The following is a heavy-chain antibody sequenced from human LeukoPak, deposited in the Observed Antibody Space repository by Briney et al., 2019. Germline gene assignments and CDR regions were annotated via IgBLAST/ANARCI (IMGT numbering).Heavy chain of an antibody. CDR3: AKAHYDIWSGYYRYFDY. D-gene: IGHD3-3*01. CDR2: ISGSGGST. J-gene: IGHJ4*02. V-gene: IGHV3-23*01. Sequence: GGSLRLSCAASGFTFISYAMSWVRQAPGKGLAWVSAISGSGGSTYYADSVKGRFTISRDNSKNTLYLQMNSLRAEDTAVYYCAKAHYDIWSGYYRYFDYWGQGTLVTVSS. CDR1: GFTFISYA.